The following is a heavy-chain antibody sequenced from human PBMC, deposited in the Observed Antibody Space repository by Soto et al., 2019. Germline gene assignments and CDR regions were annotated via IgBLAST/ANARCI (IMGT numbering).Heavy chain of an antibody. J-gene: IGHJ4*02. Sequence: SETLSLTCTVSGGSISSSSYYWGWIRQPPGKGLEWIGSIYYSGSTYYNPSLKSRVTISVDTSKNQFSLKLSSVTAADTAVYYCARDDAISDYFDYWGQGTLVTVSS. CDR1: GGSISSSSYY. CDR3: ARDDAISDYFDY. D-gene: IGHD3-3*01. CDR2: IYYSGST. V-gene: IGHV4-39*02.